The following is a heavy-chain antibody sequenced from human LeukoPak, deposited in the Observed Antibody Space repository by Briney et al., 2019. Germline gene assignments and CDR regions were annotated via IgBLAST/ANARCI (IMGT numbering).Heavy chain of an antibody. Sequence: PGGSLRLSCAASGFTFSSYWMSWVRQAPGKGLEWVANIKQDGSEKYYVDSVKGRFTISRDNAKNSLYLQMNSLRAEDTAVYYCARDLADYGGSFLDYWGQGTLVTVSS. V-gene: IGHV3-7*01. CDR3: ARDLADYGGSFLDY. CDR2: IKQDGSEK. D-gene: IGHD4-23*01. CDR1: GFTFSSYW. J-gene: IGHJ4*02.